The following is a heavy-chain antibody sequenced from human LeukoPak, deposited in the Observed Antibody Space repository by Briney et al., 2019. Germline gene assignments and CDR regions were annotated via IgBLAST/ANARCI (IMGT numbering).Heavy chain of an antibody. CDR2: ISYDGSNK. CDR3: AREDGYCSSTSCYGVFDY. D-gene: IGHD2-2*01. CDR1: GFTFSSYA. J-gene: IGHJ4*02. V-gene: IGHV3-30-3*01. Sequence: GGSLRLSCAASGFTFSSYAMHWVRQAPGKGLEWVAVISYDGSNKYYADSVKGRFTISRDNSKNTLYLQMNSLRAEDTAVYYCAREDGYCSSTSCYGVFDYWGQGTLVTVSS.